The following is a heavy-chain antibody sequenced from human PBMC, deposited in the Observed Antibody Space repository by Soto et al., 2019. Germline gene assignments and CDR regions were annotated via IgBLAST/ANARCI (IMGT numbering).Heavy chain of an antibody. CDR1: GFTFGSYW. D-gene: IGHD3-22*01. J-gene: IGHJ4*02. V-gene: IGHV3-74*01. Sequence: GGSLRLSCAASGFTFGSYWMHWVRQAPGKGLVWVSRINSDGSSTSYADSVKGRFTISRDNAKNTLYLQMNSLRAEDTAVYYCAREGATYYYDSSGLPDYWGQGTPVTVSS. CDR2: INSDGSST. CDR3: AREGATYYYDSSGLPDY.